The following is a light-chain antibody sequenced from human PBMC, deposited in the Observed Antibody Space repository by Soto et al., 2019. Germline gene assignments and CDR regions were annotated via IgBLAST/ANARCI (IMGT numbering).Light chain of an antibody. CDR3: ASFTSSVTVV. CDR2: DVN. V-gene: IGLV2-14*03. CDR1: SSDVGGYNY. Sequence: QSALTQPASVSGSPGQSITISCAGTSSDVGGYNYVSWYQQHPGKVPRLIISDVNKRPSGVSDRFSGSKSGNTASLTISGLQVEDEADYYCASFTSSVTVVFGGGTKLTVL. J-gene: IGLJ2*01.